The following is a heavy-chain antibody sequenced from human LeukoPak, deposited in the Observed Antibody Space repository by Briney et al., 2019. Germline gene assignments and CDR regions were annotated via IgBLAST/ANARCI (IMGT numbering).Heavy chain of an antibody. CDR1: GYSFTTHD. CDR2: MNPNSGKS. V-gene: IGHV1-8*01. CDR3: ARESGLTDNWLDS. D-gene: IGHD5-12*01. J-gene: IGHJ5*01. Sequence: ASVTVSCKASGYSFTTHDINWVRQSTGQGLEWMGWMNPNSGKSGYAQKFQGRVTMTRDTSIRTVYMELSSLGSDDTAVYYCARESGLTDNWLDSWGQGTLVIVSS.